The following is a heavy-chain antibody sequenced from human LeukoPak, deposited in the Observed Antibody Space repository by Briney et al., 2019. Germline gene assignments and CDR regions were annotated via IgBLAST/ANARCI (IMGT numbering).Heavy chain of an antibody. CDR1: GFTFSTFG. CDR2: IQSDGSKQ. D-gene: IGHD5-18*01. Sequence: HPGGSLRLSCATAGFTFSTFGIHWVRQTPGKGLEWAAAIQSDGSKQYYGDSVKCRFTISRDSSKNTVYLQMNSLRDEDTAVYYCARDVDTSSHSSQLDPWGQGTLVTVSS. J-gene: IGHJ5*02. V-gene: IGHV3-33*01. CDR3: ARDVDTSSHSSQLDP.